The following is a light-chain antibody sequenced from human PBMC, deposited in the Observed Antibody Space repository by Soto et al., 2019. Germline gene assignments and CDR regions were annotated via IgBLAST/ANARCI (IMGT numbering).Light chain of an antibody. CDR2: WAS. J-gene: IGKJ3*01. V-gene: IGKV4-1*01. CDR3: QQYYITVS. Sequence: DILMTQSPNSLSASLGERATINCKSSQSLLYSSNNKNYLAWYQQKPGQPPKLLIYWASTRESGVPDRFSGSGSGTDFTLIISSLQAEDVAVYYCQQYYITVSFGPGTKVDIK. CDR1: QSLLYSSNNKNY.